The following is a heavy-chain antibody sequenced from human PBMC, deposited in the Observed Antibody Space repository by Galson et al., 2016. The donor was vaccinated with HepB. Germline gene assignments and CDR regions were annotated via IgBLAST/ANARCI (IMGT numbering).Heavy chain of an antibody. D-gene: IGHD2-15*01. J-gene: IGHJ4*02. CDR1: GFTFSSYG. CDR2: ISPGGST. CDR3: AKRGGLKYYFDC. V-gene: IGHV3-23*01. Sequence: SLRLSCAASGFTFSSYGMSWVRQAPGQRLEWVSSISPGGSTYTDSVKGRFTISRDNSRNTLYLEMNSLRAEDTAVYYCAKRGGLKYYFDCWGQGTLVTVSS.